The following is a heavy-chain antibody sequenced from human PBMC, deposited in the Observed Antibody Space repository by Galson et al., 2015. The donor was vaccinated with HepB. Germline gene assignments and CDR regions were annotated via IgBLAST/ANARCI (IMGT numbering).Heavy chain of an antibody. J-gene: IGHJ3*02. D-gene: IGHD2-15*01. CDR1: GYTFTGYY. Sequence: SVKVSCKASGYTFTGYYMHWVRQAPGQGLEWMGRINPNSGGTNYAQKFQGRVTMTRDTSISTAYMELSRLRSDDTAVYYCARSYCSGGSCHDAFDIWGQGTMVTVSS. V-gene: IGHV1-2*06. CDR2: INPNSGGT. CDR3: ARSYCSGGSCHDAFDI.